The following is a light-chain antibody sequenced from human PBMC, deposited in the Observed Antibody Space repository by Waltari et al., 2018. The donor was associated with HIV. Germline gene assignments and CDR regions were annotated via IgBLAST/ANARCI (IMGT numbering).Light chain of an antibody. V-gene: IGLV2-11*01. J-gene: IGLJ3*02. CDR2: DVN. Sequence: QSALTQPRSVSGSPGQSVTISCSGTFRDAGGYNFVSCYQQHSGKAPKLVIFDVNKRPSWCPDRFPGSKSGNTASLTVSGLQAEDEADYFCCSYAGSFTLLFGGGTNLAVL. CDR3: CSYAGSFTLL. CDR1: FRDAGGYNF.